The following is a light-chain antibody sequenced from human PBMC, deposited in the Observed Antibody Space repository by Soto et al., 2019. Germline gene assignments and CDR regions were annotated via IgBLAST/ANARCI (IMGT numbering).Light chain of an antibody. V-gene: IGLV2-14*01. J-gene: IGLJ2*01. CDR1: SSDVGDYKS. CDR3: QAWDTTAV. CDR2: EVS. Sequence: QSVLTQPASVSGSPGQSIAISCSGTSSDVGDYKSVSWYQHHPGKVPKLVIFEVSNRPSGVSDRFSGSKSGNTASLTISGLQAEDESDYYCQAWDTTAVFGGGTKLTVL.